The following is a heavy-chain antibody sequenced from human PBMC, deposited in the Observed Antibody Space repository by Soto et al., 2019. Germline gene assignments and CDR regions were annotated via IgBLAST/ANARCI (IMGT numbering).Heavy chain of an antibody. Sequence: QVTVKESGPVLVKPTETLTLTCTVSGFSLSNAGLGVSWIRQPPGKALEWLAHIFSNDEKSYSTSLKTRLTVPKDTSKSQVVLTMTNMDPVDTATYYCASTSSTSWYWFDPWGQGTLVTVSS. CDR2: IFSNDEK. CDR3: ASTSSTSWYWFDP. D-gene: IGHD6-13*01. CDR1: GFSLSNAGLG. V-gene: IGHV2-26*04. J-gene: IGHJ5*02.